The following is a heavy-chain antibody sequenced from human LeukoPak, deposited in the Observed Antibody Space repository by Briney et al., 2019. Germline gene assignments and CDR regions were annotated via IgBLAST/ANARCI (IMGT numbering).Heavy chain of an antibody. CDR3: AREGASFDF. CDR2: INPGGGSA. V-gene: IGHV1-46*01. D-gene: IGHD3-16*01. CDR1: GYPFTSYY. J-gene: IGHJ4*02. Sequence: ASVKVSCKASGYPFTSYYIHWVRQAPGQGLEWMGIINPGGGSATYAQKFQGRVTMTSDPSTSTVYMDLSSLTSEDTAVYYCAREGASFDFWGQGTLVTVSS.